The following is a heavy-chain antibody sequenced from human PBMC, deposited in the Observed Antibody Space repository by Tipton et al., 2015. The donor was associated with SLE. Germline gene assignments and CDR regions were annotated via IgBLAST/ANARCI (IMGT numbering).Heavy chain of an antibody. V-gene: IGHV4-4*07. CDR3: TRDMATAPYNWFDP. J-gene: IGHJ5*02. Sequence: TLSLTCTVSGGSISSYYWSWLRQPAGKGLEWIGRIYGSGSTIYNPSLKSRVTMSVDTSKNQFSLKLSSVTAADTAVYYCTRDMATAPYNWFDPWGQGTLVTVSS. D-gene: IGHD3-10*01. CDR1: GGSISSYY. CDR2: IYGSGST.